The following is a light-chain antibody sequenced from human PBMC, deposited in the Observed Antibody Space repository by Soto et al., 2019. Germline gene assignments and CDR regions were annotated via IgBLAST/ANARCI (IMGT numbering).Light chain of an antibody. J-gene: IGKJ2*01. CDR1: QSVSNY. CDR2: GAS. Sequence: EIVMTQSPATLSVSPGERATLSCRASQSVSNYLAWYQQKPGQAPRLLIYGASTRATDIPARFSGSGSGTEFTLTISSLQSEDFAVYYCQQYNNWPPYTFGQGTKLEIK. CDR3: QQYNNWPPYT. V-gene: IGKV3-15*01.